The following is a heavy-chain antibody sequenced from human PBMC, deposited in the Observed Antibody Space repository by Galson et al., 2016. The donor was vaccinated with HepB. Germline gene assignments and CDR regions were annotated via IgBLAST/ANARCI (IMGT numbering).Heavy chain of an antibody. CDR1: GGSISSYY. J-gene: IGHJ5*02. V-gene: IGHV4-59*08. CDR3: ARRRNYYDSSGYYYDWFDP. Sequence: ETLSLTCTVSGGSISSYYWSWIRQPPGKGLEWIGYIYYSGSTNYNPSLKSLVTISVDTSKNQFSLKLSSVTAADTAVYYCARRRNYYDSSGYYYDWFDPWGQGTLVTVSS. CDR2: IYYSGST. D-gene: IGHD3-22*01.